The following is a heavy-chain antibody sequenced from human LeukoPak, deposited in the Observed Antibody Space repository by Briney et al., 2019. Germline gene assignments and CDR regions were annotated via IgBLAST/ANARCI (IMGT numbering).Heavy chain of an antibody. V-gene: IGHV3-23*01. Sequence: GESLKISCAGSGFTFSNYGMNRVRQAPGKGLEWVSVISDSGGKTHYADSVKGRFTISRDDSKNTLYLQINSLRLEATAVYYCATLPRYRAFDYWGQGTLVTVSS. CDR2: ISDSGGKT. CDR3: ATLPRYRAFDY. J-gene: IGHJ4*02. CDR1: GFTFSNYG. D-gene: IGHD1-1*01.